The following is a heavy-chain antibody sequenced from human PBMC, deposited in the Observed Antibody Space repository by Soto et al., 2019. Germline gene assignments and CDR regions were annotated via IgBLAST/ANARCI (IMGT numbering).Heavy chain of an antibody. CDR1: GGSISSGGHY. V-gene: IGHV4-31*03. D-gene: IGHD2-21*02. CDR2: ISYTGST. Sequence: QVQLQESGPGLVKPSQTLSLICTVSGGSISSGGHYWSWIRQFPGNDLEWIGFISYTGSTYYNPSLQSRVTMSADSSKNRFFLWLSSVTAADTAVYYCASLVEMAAIAWYFDLWGRGTLVTVSS. CDR3: ASLVEMAAIAWYFDL. J-gene: IGHJ2*01.